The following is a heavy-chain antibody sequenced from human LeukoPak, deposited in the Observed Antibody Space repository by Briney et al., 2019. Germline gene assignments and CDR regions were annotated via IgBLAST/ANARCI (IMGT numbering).Heavy chain of an antibody. CDR1: GGSFSGYY. Sequence: SETLSLTCAVYGGSFSGYYWSWIRQPPGKGLEWIGEINHSGSTNYNPSLKSRVTISVDTSKNQFSLKLSSVTAADTAVYYCARGPGYCSGGSCRYDYWGQGTLVTVSS. J-gene: IGHJ4*02. V-gene: IGHV4-34*01. CDR2: INHSGST. D-gene: IGHD2-15*01. CDR3: ARGPGYCSGGSCRYDY.